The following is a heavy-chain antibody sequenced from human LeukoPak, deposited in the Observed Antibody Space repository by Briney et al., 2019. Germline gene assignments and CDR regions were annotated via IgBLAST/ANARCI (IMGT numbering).Heavy chain of an antibody. V-gene: IGHV1-69*13. CDR3: ARASLSPHLRPAAQNWFDP. D-gene: IGHD2-2*01. CDR2: LIPIFGTA. Sequence: SVKVSCKASGGTFISYAISWVRQAPGQGLEWMGGLIPIFGTANYAQKFQGRATITADESTSTAYMELSSLRSEDTAVYYCARASLSPHLRPAAQNWFDPWGQGTLVTVSS. J-gene: IGHJ5*02. CDR1: GGTFISYA.